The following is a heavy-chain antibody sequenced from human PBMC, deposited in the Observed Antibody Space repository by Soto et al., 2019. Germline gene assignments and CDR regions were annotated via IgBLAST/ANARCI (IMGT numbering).Heavy chain of an antibody. Sequence: SEILSLTCTVSGGSISSGGYYWSWIRQHPGKGLEWIGYIYYSGSTYYNPSLKSRVTISVDTSKNQFSLKLSSVTAADTAVYYCASYDFWSGYPRAANYYYGMDVWGQGTTVTVSS. CDR3: ASYDFWSGYPRAANYYYGMDV. V-gene: IGHV4-31*03. J-gene: IGHJ6*02. CDR2: IYYSGST. D-gene: IGHD3-3*01. CDR1: GGSISSGGYY.